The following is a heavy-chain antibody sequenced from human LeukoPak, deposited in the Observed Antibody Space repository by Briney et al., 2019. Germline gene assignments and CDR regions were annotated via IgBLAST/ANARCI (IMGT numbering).Heavy chain of an antibody. V-gene: IGHV4-34*01. J-gene: IGHJ4*02. Sequence: PSETLSLTCAVYGGSFSGYYWSWIRQPPGKGLEWIGEINHSGSTNYNPSLKSRVTISVNTSKNQFSLKLSSVTAADTAVYYCARDPGPYCGGDCYSGFDYWGQGTLVTVSS. CDR2: INHSGST. CDR3: ARDPGPYCGGDCYSGFDY. CDR1: GGSFSGYY. D-gene: IGHD2-21*02.